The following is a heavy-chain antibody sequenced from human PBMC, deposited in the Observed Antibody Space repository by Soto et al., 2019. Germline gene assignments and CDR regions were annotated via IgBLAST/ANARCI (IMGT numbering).Heavy chain of an antibody. CDR1: GDSVPSNNAA. D-gene: IGHD3-10*01. J-gene: IGHJ4*02. CDR3: AKGEMYVSGSYSVFDY. CDR2: TYYKSKWFN. Sequence: PSQTLSLTCAISGDSVPSNNAAWSWIRQSPSRGLEWLGRTYYKSKWFNDYAIPVNNRMTINPDTSKNQFFLHLNSVPPEVTPVYYCAKGEMYVSGSYSVFDYWGQGIPVTVSS. V-gene: IGHV6-1*01.